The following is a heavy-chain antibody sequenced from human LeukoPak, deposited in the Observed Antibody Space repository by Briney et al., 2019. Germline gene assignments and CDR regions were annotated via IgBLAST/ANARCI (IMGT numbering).Heavy chain of an antibody. CDR3: ARADGYYYYGMDV. J-gene: IGHJ6*02. D-gene: IGHD5-24*01. V-gene: IGHV4-61*02. Sequence: PSQTLSLTCTVSGGSISSGSYYWSWIRQPAGKGLEWIGRIYTSGSTNYNPSLKSRVTISVDTSKNQFSLKLSSVTAADTAVYYCARADGYYYYGMDVWGQGTRSPSP. CDR1: GGSISSGSYY. CDR2: IYTSGST.